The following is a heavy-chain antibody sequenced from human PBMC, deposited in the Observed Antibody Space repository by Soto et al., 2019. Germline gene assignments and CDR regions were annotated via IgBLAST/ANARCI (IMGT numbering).Heavy chain of an antibody. CDR3: ARVTYYYDSSGHFDY. V-gene: IGHV3-7*01. Sequence: LRLSFAASGFTFSSYWMSWVRQAPGKGLEWVANIKQDGSEKYYVDSVKGRFTISRDNAKNSLYLQMNSLRAEDTAVYYCARVTYYYDSSGHFDYWGQGTLVTVSS. D-gene: IGHD3-22*01. CDR1: GFTFSSYW. J-gene: IGHJ4*02. CDR2: IKQDGSEK.